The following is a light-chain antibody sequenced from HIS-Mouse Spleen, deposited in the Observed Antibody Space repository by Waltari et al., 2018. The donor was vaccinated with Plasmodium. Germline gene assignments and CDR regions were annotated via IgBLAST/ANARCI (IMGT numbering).Light chain of an antibody. J-gene: IGLJ3*02. CDR3: YSTDSSGNHRV. V-gene: IGLV3-10*01. CDR1: ALPKTY. Sequence: SYELTQPPSVSVSPGQTARITCSGDALPKTYAYWYQQKLGQAPVLVIYEDSNRPSGIPERFSVSSSGTMATLTIRWAQVEDEADYYCYSTDSSGNHRVFGGGTKLTVL. CDR2: EDS.